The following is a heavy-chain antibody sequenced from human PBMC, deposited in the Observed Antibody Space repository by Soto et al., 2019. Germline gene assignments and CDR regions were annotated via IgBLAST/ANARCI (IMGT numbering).Heavy chain of an antibody. D-gene: IGHD2-15*01. Sequence: WGSLRLSCVASGFTFRNYGMHWVRQAPGKGLEWVAVISYDGSNKYYADSVKGRFTISRDNSKNTLYLQMTSLRTEDTALYYCAKLDEGGLQYAYYAMDVWGQGTTVTVYS. V-gene: IGHV3-30*18. CDR3: AKLDEGGLQYAYYAMDV. CDR1: GFTFRNYG. CDR2: ISYDGSNK. J-gene: IGHJ6*02.